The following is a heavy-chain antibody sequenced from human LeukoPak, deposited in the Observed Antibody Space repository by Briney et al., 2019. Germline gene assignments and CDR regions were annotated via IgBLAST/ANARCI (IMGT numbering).Heavy chain of an antibody. J-gene: IGHJ6*03. V-gene: IGHV1-8*03. D-gene: IGHD5-18*01. CDR1: GYTFTSYD. CDR2: MNPNSGNT. CDR3: ARGVSLGFWYSYGPPPYYYYYMDV. Sequence: GASVKVSCKASGYTFTSYDINWVRQATGQGLEWMGWMNPNSGNTGYAQKFQGRVTITRNTSISTAYMELSSLRSEDTAVHYCARGVSLGFWYSYGPPPYYYYYMDVWGKGTTVTVSS.